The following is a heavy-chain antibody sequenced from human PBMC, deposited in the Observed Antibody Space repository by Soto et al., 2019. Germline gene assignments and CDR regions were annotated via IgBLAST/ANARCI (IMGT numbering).Heavy chain of an antibody. CDR2: VVPIFETT. CDR1: GGTFSSYA. V-gene: IGHV1-69*01. D-gene: IGHD3-10*01. CDR3: AKDGGRDGITWPIVYYAMDV. J-gene: IGHJ6*02. Sequence: QVQLVQSGAEVRKPGSSVNVSCKASGGTFSSYAISWLRQAPGQGPEWLGGVVPIFETTIYAQKFLGRVTISADESTTPVFMELRSLTSEDTAVYYCAKDGGRDGITWPIVYYAMDVWGPGTTVTVSS.